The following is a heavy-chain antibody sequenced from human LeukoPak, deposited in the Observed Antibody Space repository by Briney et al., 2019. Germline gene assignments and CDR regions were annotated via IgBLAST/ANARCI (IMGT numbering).Heavy chain of an antibody. CDR1: GFTFSSNG. CDR2: ISATGGTI. CDR3: ARDSGGSHHYFDY. V-gene: IGHV3-48*01. D-gene: IGHD2-15*01. J-gene: IGHJ4*02. Sequence: PGGSLRLSCAVSGFTFSSNGMNWVRQAPGRGLEWVSYISATGGTIYYADSVKGRFTISRDNSKNTLYLQMNSLRAEDTAVYYCARDSGGSHHYFDYWGQGTLVTVSS.